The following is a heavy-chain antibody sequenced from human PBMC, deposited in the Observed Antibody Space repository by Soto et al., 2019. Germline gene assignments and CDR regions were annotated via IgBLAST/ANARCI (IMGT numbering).Heavy chain of an antibody. J-gene: IGHJ4*02. Sequence: QVYLVESGGGVVQPGRSLRLSCAASGFTFSSYGMHWVRQAPGKGLEWVAIISYDGNNEAYADSVKGRFTISRDNSKNTRYLQMDSLRPEDTAMYYCAKFDGTYRDYWGQGTLVTVSS. D-gene: IGHD3-9*01. CDR1: GFTFSSYG. CDR2: ISYDGNNE. V-gene: IGHV3-30*18. CDR3: AKFDGTYRDY.